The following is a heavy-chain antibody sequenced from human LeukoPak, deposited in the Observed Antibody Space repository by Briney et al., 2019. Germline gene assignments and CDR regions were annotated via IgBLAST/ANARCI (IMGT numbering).Heavy chain of an antibody. Sequence: GGSLRLSWAASGFTFSSYSMNWVRQAPGKWLESVSSISSSSSYIYYADSVKGRFTISRDNAKNSLYLQMNSLRAEDTAVYYCARDYWFGEFSLNCFDPWGQGTLVTVSS. J-gene: IGHJ5*02. CDR2: ISSSSSYI. CDR3: ARDYWFGEFSLNCFDP. CDR1: GFTFSSYS. D-gene: IGHD3-10*01. V-gene: IGHV3-21*01.